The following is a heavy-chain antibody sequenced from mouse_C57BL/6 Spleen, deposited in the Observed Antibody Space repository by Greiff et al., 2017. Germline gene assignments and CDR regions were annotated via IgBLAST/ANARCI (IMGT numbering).Heavy chain of an antibody. CDR3: ARGGLRSLSDWYFDV. D-gene: IGHD1-1*01. CDR1: GYTFTSYW. J-gene: IGHJ1*03. CDR2: INPSNGGT. Sequence: QVQLQQPGTELVKPGASVKLSCKASGYTFTSYWMHWVKQRPGQGLEWIGNINPSNGGTNYNEKFKSKATLTVDKSSSTAYMQLSSLTSEDSAVXYLARGGLRSLSDWYFDVWGTGTTVTVSS. V-gene: IGHV1-53*01.